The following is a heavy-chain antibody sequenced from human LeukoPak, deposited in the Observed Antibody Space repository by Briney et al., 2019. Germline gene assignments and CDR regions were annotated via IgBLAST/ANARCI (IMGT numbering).Heavy chain of an antibody. Sequence: SETLSLTCTVFGGSISSYYWSWIRQPAGKGLEWIGRIYTSGSTNYNPSLKSRVTMSVDTSKNQFSLKLSSVTAADTAVYYCARDPVVVTPHAFDIWGQGTMVTVSS. J-gene: IGHJ3*02. CDR2: IYTSGST. CDR1: GGSISSYY. D-gene: IGHD4-23*01. CDR3: ARDPVVVTPHAFDI. V-gene: IGHV4-4*07.